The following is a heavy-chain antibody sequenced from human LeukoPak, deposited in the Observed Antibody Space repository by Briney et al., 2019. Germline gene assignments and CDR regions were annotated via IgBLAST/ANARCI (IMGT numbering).Heavy chain of an antibody. CDR2: ISGSGGNI. D-gene: IGHD3-3*01. V-gene: IGHV3-23*01. CDR3: AKTDRTGALGRFRMRSDAFDI. Sequence: GGSLRLSCAASGFTFSSYAMSWVRQAPGKGLEWVSGISGSGGNIHYVDSVKGRFTISRDNSKNMLYLQMNSLRAEDTAVYYCAKTDRTGALGRFRMRSDAFDIWGQGTMVTVPS. CDR1: GFTFSSYA. J-gene: IGHJ3*02.